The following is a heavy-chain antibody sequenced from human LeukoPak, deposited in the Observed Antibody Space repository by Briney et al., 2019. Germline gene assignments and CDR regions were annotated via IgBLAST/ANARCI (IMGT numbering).Heavy chain of an antibody. CDR3: ARPQGGRQLWLHFDY. Sequence: GRSLRLSCAASKFMFSAYNMHWVRQVPGKGLEWLAIISHDGNTGHYADSVKGRFTISRDNSKNTLYLEMNSLRGEDTAMYYCARPQGGRQLWLHFDYWGQGTQVTVSS. J-gene: IGHJ4*02. CDR1: KFMFSAYN. V-gene: IGHV3-30-3*01. CDR2: ISHDGNTG. D-gene: IGHD5-18*01.